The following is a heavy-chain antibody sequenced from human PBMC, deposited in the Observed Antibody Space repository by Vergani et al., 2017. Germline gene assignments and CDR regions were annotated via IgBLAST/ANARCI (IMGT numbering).Heavy chain of an antibody. J-gene: IGHJ6*02. V-gene: IGHV1-58*01. D-gene: IGHD5-12*01. CDR1: GFTFTSSA. CDR2: IVVGSGNT. CDR3: AADGYSGYDALIYGMDV. Sequence: HMKLVQSGPEVKKPGTSVKVSCKASGFTFTSSAVQWVRQARGKRLEWIGWIVVGSGNTNYAQKCQERVTITRDMSTRPAYMELSSLRAEDTAVYYCAADGYSGYDALIYGMDVWSQGTTVTVSS.